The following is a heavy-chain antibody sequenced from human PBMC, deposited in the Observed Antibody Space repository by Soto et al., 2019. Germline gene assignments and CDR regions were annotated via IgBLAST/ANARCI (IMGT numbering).Heavy chain of an antibody. CDR2: VKSKTDGGTT. CDR3: TTGSSVRDY. Sequence: VQLVESGGGLVKPGGSLRLSCAASGFTFTNALMTWVRQAPGKGLEWVGRVKSKTDGGTTDYAAPVKGRFTISRDDSENTLFLQMNSLKTEDTAVYYCTTGSSVRDYWGQGTLVTVSS. D-gene: IGHD3-10*01. V-gene: IGHV3-15*01. CDR1: GFTFTNAL. J-gene: IGHJ4*02.